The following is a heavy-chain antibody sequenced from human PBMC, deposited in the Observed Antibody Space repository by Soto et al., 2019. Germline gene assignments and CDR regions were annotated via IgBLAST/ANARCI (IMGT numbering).Heavy chain of an antibody. CDR1: GYTFTSYH. CDR2: ISAYNTNT. Sequence: QVQLVQSGAEVKKPGASVKVSCKTSGYTFTSYHISWVRQAPGEGLEWMGWISAYNTNTNYAQKFQGRVTMTTDTLTSTAYMELRSLRSDDTAVYYCSRDTPPTDYWGQGTLVTVSS. CDR3: SRDTPPTDY. V-gene: IGHV1-18*01. J-gene: IGHJ4*02.